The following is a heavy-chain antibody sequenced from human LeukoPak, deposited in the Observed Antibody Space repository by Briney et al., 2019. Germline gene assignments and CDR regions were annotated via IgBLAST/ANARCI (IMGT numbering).Heavy chain of an antibody. D-gene: IGHD6-6*01. J-gene: IGHJ6*02. CDR3: ARKHGPSIAARPRRKPYGMDV. Sequence: ASVKVSCTASEYTFTSYDINWGRQATGQGREWMGWMNPNSGNTGYAQKFQGRVTMTRNTSISTAYMELSSLRSEDTVVYYCARKHGPSIAARPRRKPYGMDVWGQGTTVTVSS. CDR1: EYTFTSYD. CDR2: MNPNSGNT. V-gene: IGHV1-8*01.